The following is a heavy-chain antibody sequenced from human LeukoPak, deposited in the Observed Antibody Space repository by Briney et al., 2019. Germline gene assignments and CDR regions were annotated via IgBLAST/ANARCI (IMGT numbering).Heavy chain of an antibody. J-gene: IGHJ6*03. Sequence: SETLSLTCAVYGGSFSGYYWSWIRQPPGKGLEWIGEINHSGSTNYNPSLKSRVTISVDTSKNQFSLKLSSVTAADTAVYYCARLTMVQGPLLHPYYMDVWGKGTTVTVSS. CDR1: GGSFSGYY. CDR2: INHSGST. V-gene: IGHV4-34*01. CDR3: ARLTMVQGPLLHPYYMDV. D-gene: IGHD3-10*01.